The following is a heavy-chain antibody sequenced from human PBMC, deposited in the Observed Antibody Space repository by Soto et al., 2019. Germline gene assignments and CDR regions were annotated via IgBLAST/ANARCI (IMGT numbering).Heavy chain of an antibody. CDR1: GGTFSRYS. CDR3: AREDRDRETGLVPAAIDGMDV. Sequence: QVQLVQSGAEVKKPGSSVKVSCKASGGTFSRYSITWVRQAPGHGLEWIGRIIALFGIPTYAQKFQGRVTITADESTSTAYMELSSLRSDDTAVYYCAREDRDRETGLVPAAIDGMDVWGQGTTVTVSS. J-gene: IGHJ6*02. D-gene: IGHD2-2*01. V-gene: IGHV1-69*08. CDR2: IIALFGIP.